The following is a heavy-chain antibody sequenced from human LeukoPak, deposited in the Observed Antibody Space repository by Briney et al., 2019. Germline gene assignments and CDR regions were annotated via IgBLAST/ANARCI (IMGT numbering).Heavy chain of an antibody. V-gene: IGHV3-21*01. CDR2: ISSSSSYI. J-gene: IGHJ6*03. CDR1: GFTFSSYS. Sequence: GGSLRLSCAASGFTFSSYSMNWVRQAPGKGLEWVSSISSSSSYIYYADSVKGRFTISRDNAKNSLYLQMNSLRAEDTAVYYCARTAPKSEDSGLLYYYYMDVWGKGTTVTVSS. CDR3: ARTAPKSEDSGLLYYYYMDV. D-gene: IGHD6-19*01.